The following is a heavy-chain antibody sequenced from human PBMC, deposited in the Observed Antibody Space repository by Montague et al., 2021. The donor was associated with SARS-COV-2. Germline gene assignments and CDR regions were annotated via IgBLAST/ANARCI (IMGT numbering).Heavy chain of an antibody. D-gene: IGHD2-15*01. J-gene: IGHJ4*02. CDR3: ATRTRYPQNDFGF. V-gene: IGHV4-39*01. Sequence: SETLSLTCTVSGDSIRDSDYTWGCVRQAQGKELVWNVNNYNGGTTFYNPNLQSRVTIFVDTTKNQFSLKLSSVTAAATAVYYCATRTRYPQNDFGFWGQGTLVTVSS. CDR2: NYNGGTT. CDR1: GDSIRDSDYT.